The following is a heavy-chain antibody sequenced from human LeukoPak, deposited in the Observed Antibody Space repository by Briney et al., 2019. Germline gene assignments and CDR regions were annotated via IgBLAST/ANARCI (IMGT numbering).Heavy chain of an antibody. CDR2: IIPILGIA. CDR3: ARGSPGQLSSIFDY. CDR1: GGTFSSYA. D-gene: IGHD2-2*01. Sequence: ASVKVSCKASGGTFSSYAISWVRQAPGQGLEWMGRIIPILGIASYAQKFQGRVTITADKSTSTAYMELSSLRSEDTAVYYCARGSPGQLSSIFDYWGQGTLVTVSS. J-gene: IGHJ4*02. V-gene: IGHV1-69*04.